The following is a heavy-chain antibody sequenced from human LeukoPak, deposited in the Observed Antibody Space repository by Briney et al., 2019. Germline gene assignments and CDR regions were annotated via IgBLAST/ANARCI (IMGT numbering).Heavy chain of an antibody. D-gene: IGHD1-7*01. CDR1: GFTFSSYW. V-gene: IGHV3-74*01. CDR3: ARDSRRELRAFDY. Sequence: PGGSLRLSCAPSGFTFSSYWMHWVRQAPGKGLVWVSRINSDGSSTIYGHSMEGRFTNSRDNAKNTLYLQMNSLRAEDTAVYYCARDSRRELRAFDYWGQGTLVTVSS. CDR2: INSDGSST. J-gene: IGHJ4*02.